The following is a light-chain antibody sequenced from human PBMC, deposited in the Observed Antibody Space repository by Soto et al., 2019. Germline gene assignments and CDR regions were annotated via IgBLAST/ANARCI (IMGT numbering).Light chain of an antibody. Sequence: QSALTQPPSASGTPGQRVTISCSGSSSNIETNTVDWYQHLPGTAPKVLIFNNNQRPSGVPDRFSGSKSGTSASLAISGLQSQDEAHYYCAVWDDSLSGMIFGGETQLTFL. CDR1: SSNIETNT. CDR2: NNN. V-gene: IGLV1-44*01. J-gene: IGLJ2*01. CDR3: AVWDDSLSGMI.